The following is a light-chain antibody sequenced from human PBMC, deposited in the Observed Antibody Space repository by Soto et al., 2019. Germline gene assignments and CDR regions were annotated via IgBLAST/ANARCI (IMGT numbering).Light chain of an antibody. CDR1: SSDVGSYNR. Sequence: QSELTQAPSVSGSPGQSVTISCSGTSSDVGSYNRVSWYQQPPGTAPKLMIYEVSNRPSGVPDRFSGSKSGNTASLTISGLQAEDEADYYCSSFTSSSTYVFGTGTKVTVL. CDR2: EVS. J-gene: IGLJ1*01. V-gene: IGLV2-18*02. CDR3: SSFTSSSTYV.